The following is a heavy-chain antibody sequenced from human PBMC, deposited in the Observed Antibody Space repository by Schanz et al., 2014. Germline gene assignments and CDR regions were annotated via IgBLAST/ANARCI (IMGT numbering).Heavy chain of an antibody. CDR2: VFPNGTT. Sequence: QVLLQESGPVLVKPSETLSLTCTVSGGSISSGVHYWSWVRQPAGRGLEWIGRVFPNGTTNYNPAHERRATISQNATKNLSSLRLSSRAAADTAVYYCAREPLSSYNWFGPWGQGSLVTVSS. J-gene: IGHJ5*02. CDR1: GGSISSGVHY. V-gene: IGHV4-61*02. CDR3: AREPLSSYNWFGP. D-gene: IGHD6-19*01.